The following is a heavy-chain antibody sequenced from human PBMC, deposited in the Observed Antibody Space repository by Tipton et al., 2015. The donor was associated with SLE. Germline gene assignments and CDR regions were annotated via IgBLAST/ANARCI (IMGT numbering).Heavy chain of an antibody. J-gene: IGHJ2*01. V-gene: IGHV4-38-2*02. CDR1: GSSIASDFY. D-gene: IGHD2-15*01. CDR3: ARVERGPIGCSRRGLTGPLNWYFDL. CDR2: MYHNGVT. Sequence: GLVKPSETLSLTCTVSGSSIASDFYWGWVRQPPGKGLEWIGSMYHNGVTYYNPSLKSRVSMSVDTSKNHFSLKQSSVTAADTALYFCARVERGPIGCSRRGLTGPLNWYFDLWGRGTLVSVSS.